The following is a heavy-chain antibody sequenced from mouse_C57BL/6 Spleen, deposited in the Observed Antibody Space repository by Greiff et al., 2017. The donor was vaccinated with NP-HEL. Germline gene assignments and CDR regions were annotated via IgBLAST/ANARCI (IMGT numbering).Heavy chain of an antibody. CDR2: ISSGSSTI. Sequence: EVQLVESGGGLVKPGGSLKLSCAASGFTFSDYGMHWVRQAPEKGLEWVAYISSGSSTIYYADTVKGRFTISRDNAKNTLFLQMTSLRSEDTAMYYCARNYYDYAGYFDVWGTGTTVTVSS. CDR1: GFTFSDYG. J-gene: IGHJ1*03. D-gene: IGHD2-4*01. V-gene: IGHV5-17*01. CDR3: ARNYYDYAGYFDV.